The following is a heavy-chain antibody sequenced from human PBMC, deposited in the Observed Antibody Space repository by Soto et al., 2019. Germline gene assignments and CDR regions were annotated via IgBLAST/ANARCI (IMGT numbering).Heavy chain of an antibody. CDR1: GFTFSSYA. J-gene: IGHJ4*02. V-gene: IGHV3-30-3*01. Sequence: QVQLVESGGGVVQPGRSLRLSCAASGFTFSSYAMHWVRQAPGKGLEWVAVISYDGSNKYYADSVKGRFTISRDNSKNTLYLKMNSLRAEDTAVYYCARDIGGYGSGNEDDYWGQGTLVTVSS. D-gene: IGHD3-10*01. CDR2: ISYDGSNK. CDR3: ARDIGGYGSGNEDDY.